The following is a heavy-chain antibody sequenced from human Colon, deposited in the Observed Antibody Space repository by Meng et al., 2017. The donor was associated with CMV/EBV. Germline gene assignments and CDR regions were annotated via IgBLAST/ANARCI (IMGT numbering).Heavy chain of an antibody. J-gene: IGHJ4*02. CDR3: ARLGQFDF. V-gene: IGHV3-11*01. CDR1: GFTFSYYY. D-gene: IGHD7-27*01. Sequence: QVRLLESGGGLVNPGGSLRLSGATSGFTFSYYYMCWIRQAPGKGLEWISYISQSCDTTYYADSVRGRFTVSRDNAENSVYLQMNTLRFEDTAVYYCARLGQFDFWGQGALVTVSS. CDR2: ISQSCDTT.